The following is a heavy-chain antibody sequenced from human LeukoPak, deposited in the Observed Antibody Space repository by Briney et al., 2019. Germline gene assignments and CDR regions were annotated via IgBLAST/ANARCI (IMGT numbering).Heavy chain of an antibody. CDR1: GFTFNSYA. CDR3: AKRGGYETMAAFDY. D-gene: IGHD3-10*01. V-gene: IGHV3-23*01. CDR2: ISPGGSDT. Sequence: PGGSLRLSCAASGFTFNSYAMSWVRQAAGEGLEWVSAISPGGSDTYHADSVGGRFTISRDNSKNTLYLQMSSLRAEASAVYYCAKRGGYETMAAFDYWGQGTLVTVSS. J-gene: IGHJ4*02.